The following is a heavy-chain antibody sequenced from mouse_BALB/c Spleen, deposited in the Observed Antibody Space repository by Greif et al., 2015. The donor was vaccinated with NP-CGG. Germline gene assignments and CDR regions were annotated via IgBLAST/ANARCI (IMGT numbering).Heavy chain of an antibody. CDR2: ISDGGSYT. V-gene: IGHV5-4*02. CDR1: GFTFSDYY. Sequence: EVKVVESGGGLVKPGGSLKLSCAASGFTFSDYYMYWVRQTPEKRLEWVATISDGGSYTYYPDSVKGRFTISRDNAKNNLYLQMSSLKSEDTAMYYFARDGGDYDAMDYWGQGTSVTVSS. CDR3: ARDGGDYDAMDY. J-gene: IGHJ4*01.